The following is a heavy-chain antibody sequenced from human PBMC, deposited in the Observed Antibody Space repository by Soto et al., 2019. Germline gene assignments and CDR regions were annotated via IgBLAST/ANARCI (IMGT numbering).Heavy chain of an antibody. V-gene: IGHV4-4*07. CDR3: ARDADLIVGATTGYNWFDP. D-gene: IGHD1-26*01. CDR1: GGSISSYY. J-gene: IGHJ5*02. CDR2: IYTSGST. Sequence: QVQLQESGPGLVKPSETLSLTCTVSGGSISSYYWSWIRQPAGKGLEWIGRIYTSGSTNYNPSLKSRVTMSVDTSKNQFSLKLSSVTAADTAVYYCARDADLIVGATTGYNWFDPWGQGTLVTVSS.